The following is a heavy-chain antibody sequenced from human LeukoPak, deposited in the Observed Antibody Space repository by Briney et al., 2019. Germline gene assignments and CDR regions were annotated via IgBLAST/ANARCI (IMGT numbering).Heavy chain of an antibody. CDR1: GFTFSSYS. CDR2: ISSSSSYI. V-gene: IGHV3-21*01. Sequence: GGSLRLSCAASGFTFSSYSMNWVRQAPGKGLEWVSSISSSSSYIYYADSVKGRFTISRDDAKNSLYLQMNSLRAEDTAVYYCARDSGSYYCSSTSCYHFDYWGQGTLVTVSS. CDR3: ARDSGSYYCSSTSCYHFDY. J-gene: IGHJ4*02. D-gene: IGHD2-2*01.